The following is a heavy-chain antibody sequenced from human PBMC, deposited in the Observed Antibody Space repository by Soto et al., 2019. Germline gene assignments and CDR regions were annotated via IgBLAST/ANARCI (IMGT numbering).Heavy chain of an antibody. Sequence: GGSLRLSCAASGFTLSDNWMNWVRQAPGKGLEWVASTVPDGSERYYVGSVRGRFTISRDNSENTVFLQMSSLRGDDTAVYYCARVARDSRGYDYFFDSWGQGT. CDR2: TVPDGSER. CDR1: GFTLSDNW. CDR3: ARVARDSRGYDYFFDS. V-gene: IGHV3-7*03. D-gene: IGHD3-22*01. J-gene: IGHJ4*02.